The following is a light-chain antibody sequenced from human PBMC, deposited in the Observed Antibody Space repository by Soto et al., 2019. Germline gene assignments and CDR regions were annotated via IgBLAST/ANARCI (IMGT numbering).Light chain of an antibody. CDR2: DVS. V-gene: IGLV2-14*01. CDR3: SSYPSSSRTV. J-gene: IGLJ1*01. Sequence: QSVLTQPASVSGSPGQSITISCTGTSSDVGGYNYVSWYQQHPGKAPKLMIYDVSNRPSGVSNRFSGSKSGNTASLTISGLQAEDEADYYCSSYPSSSRTVCGTATKVTVL. CDR1: SSDVGGYNY.